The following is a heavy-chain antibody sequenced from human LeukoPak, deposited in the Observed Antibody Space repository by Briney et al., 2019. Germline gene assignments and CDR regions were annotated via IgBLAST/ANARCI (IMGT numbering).Heavy chain of an antibody. J-gene: IGHJ3*02. CDR2: IWYDGSNK. Sequence: GGSLRLSCAASGFTFSTYGMHWVRQAPGKGLEWVVVIWYDGSNKYHADSVKGRFAISRDNPKNTLYLQMNSLRAEDTAVYYCAKGDSGSYGALDIWGQGTMVTVSS. CDR1: GFTFSTYG. V-gene: IGHV3-33*03. CDR3: AKGDSGSYGALDI. D-gene: IGHD1-26*01.